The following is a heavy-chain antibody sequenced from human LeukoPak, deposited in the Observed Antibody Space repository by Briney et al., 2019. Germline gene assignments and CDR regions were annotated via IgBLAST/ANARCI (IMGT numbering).Heavy chain of an antibody. J-gene: IGHJ4*02. CDR3: ARAYSSSWSLFRY. D-gene: IGHD6-13*01. Sequence: PSETLSLTCAVYGGSFSGYYWSWIRQPPGKGLEWIGEINHSGSTNYNPSLKSRVTMSVDTSKNQFSLKLSSVTAADTAVYYCARAYSSSWSLFRYWGQGTLVTVSS. CDR1: GGSFSGYY. V-gene: IGHV4-34*01. CDR2: INHSGST.